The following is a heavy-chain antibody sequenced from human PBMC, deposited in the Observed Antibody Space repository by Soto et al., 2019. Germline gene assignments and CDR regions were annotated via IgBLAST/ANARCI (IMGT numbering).Heavy chain of an antibody. D-gene: IGHD6-19*01. J-gene: IGHJ4*02. V-gene: IGHV4-34*01. CDR3: ARGTESLAVAGEYGY. Sequence: PSETLSLTCAVYGGSFSGYYWSWIRQPPGKGLEWIGEINHSGSTNYNPSLKSRVTISVDTSKNQFSLKLSSVTAADTAVYYCARGTESLAVAGEYGYWGQGTLVTVSS. CDR2: INHSGST. CDR1: GGSFSGYY.